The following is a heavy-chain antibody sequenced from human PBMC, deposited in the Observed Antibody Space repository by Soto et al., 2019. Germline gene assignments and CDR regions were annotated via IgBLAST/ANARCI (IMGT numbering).Heavy chain of an antibody. Sequence: GASVKVSSKASGFAFTSYGISWARQAPGQGLEWMGWISAYNGNTNYAQKLQGRVTMTTDTSTSTAYMELRSLRSDDTAVYYCARVKSLKGDAFDIWGQGTMVTVSS. V-gene: IGHV1-18*01. D-gene: IGHD3-16*02. CDR1: GFAFTSYG. CDR2: ISAYNGNT. CDR3: ARVKSLKGDAFDI. J-gene: IGHJ3*02.